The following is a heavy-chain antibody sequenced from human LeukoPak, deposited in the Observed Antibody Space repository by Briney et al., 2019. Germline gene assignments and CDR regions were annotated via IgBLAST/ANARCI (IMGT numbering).Heavy chain of an antibody. CDR2: ISSNGGST. CDR1: GFTFSSYA. Sequence: GGSLRLSCAASGFTFSSYAMHWVRQAPGKGLEYVSAISSNGGSTYYANSVKGRFTISRDNSKNTLYLQMGSLRAEDMAVYYCARGGSGSYYRWGQGTLVTVSS. V-gene: IGHV3-64*01. J-gene: IGHJ4*02. CDR3: ARGGSGSYYR. D-gene: IGHD3-10*01.